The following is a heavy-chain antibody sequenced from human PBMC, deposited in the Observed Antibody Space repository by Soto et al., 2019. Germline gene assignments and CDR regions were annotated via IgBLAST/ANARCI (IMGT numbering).Heavy chain of an antibody. CDR3: ARGGCTNGVCYWYYYYGMDV. CDR1: GGSFSGYY. V-gene: IGHV4-34*01. CDR2: INHSGST. Sequence: QVQLQQWGAGLLKPSETLSLTCAVYGGSFSGYYWSWIRQPPGKGLEWIGEINHSGSTNYNPSLKRRVTISVDTSKNQFSLKLSSVTAADTAVYYCARGGCTNGVCYWYYYYGMDVWGQGTTVTVSS. D-gene: IGHD2-8*01. J-gene: IGHJ6*02.